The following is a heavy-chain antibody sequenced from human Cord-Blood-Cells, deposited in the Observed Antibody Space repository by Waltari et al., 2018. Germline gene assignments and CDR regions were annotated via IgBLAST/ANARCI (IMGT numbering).Heavy chain of an antibody. J-gene: IGHJ4*02. CDR2: INAGNGNT. D-gene: IGHD3-3*01. CDR1: GYTFTSYA. V-gene: IGHV1-3*01. Sequence: QVQLVQSGAEVTKPGASVKVSCKASGYTFTSYAMHWVRQAPGQRLEWMGWINAGNGNTKYSQKFQGRVTITRDTSASTAYMELSSLRSEDTAVYYCARVGYDFWSGYYTGDYWGQGTLVTVSS. CDR3: ARVGYDFWSGYYTGDY.